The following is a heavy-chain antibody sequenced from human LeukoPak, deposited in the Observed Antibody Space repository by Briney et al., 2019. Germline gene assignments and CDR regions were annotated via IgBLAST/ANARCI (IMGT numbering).Heavy chain of an antibody. Sequence: PGESLKISCKGSGYSFTSYWIGWVRQMPGKGLEWMGIIYPGDSDTRYSPSFQGQVTISADKSISTAYLQWSSLKASDTAMYYCARCYYDSSGSPIAFDYWGQGTLVTVSS. CDR1: GYSFTSYW. D-gene: IGHD3-22*01. CDR3: ARCYYDSSGSPIAFDY. V-gene: IGHV5-51*01. J-gene: IGHJ4*02. CDR2: IYPGDSDT.